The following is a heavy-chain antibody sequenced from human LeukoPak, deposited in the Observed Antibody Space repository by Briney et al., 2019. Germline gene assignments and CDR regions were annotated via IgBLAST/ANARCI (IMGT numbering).Heavy chain of an antibody. V-gene: IGHV3-33*01. CDR2: IWYDGSNK. CDR3: ARPSPEYSSSSWYYFDY. J-gene: IGHJ4*02. CDR1: GFTFSSYG. Sequence: GGSLRLSCAASGFTFSSYGMHWVRQAPGKGLEWVAVIWYDGSNKYYADSVKGRFTISRDNSKNTLYLQMNSLRAADTAVYYCARPSPEYSSSSWYYFDYWGQGTLVTVSS. D-gene: IGHD6-6*01.